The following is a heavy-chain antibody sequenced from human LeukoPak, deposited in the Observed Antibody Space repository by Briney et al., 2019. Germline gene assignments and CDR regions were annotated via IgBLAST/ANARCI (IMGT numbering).Heavy chain of an antibody. Sequence: GGSLRLSCAASGFTFDDYAMHWVRQAPGKGLVWVSHINSDGSWTSYADSVKGRFTISKDNAKNTVYLQMNSLRAEDTAVYYCVSFYETYRGRGTLVTVSS. V-gene: IGHV3-74*01. CDR2: INSDGSWT. CDR3: VSFYETY. J-gene: IGHJ4*02. CDR1: GFTFDDYA. D-gene: IGHD2/OR15-2a*01.